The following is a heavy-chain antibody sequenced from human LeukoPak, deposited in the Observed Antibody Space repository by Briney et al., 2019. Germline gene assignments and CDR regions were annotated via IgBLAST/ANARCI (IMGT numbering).Heavy chain of an antibody. CDR2: IRSKAYGGTT. D-gene: IGHD3-16*02. CDR1: GFTFGDYA. J-gene: IGHJ4*02. CDR3: TSFGDYVWGSYRYFDY. V-gene: IGHV3-49*03. Sequence: GGSLRLSCTASGFTFGDYAMSWFRQAPGKGLEWVSFIRSKAYGGTTEYAASVKGRFTISRDDSKSIAYLQMNSLKTEDTAVYYCTSFGDYVWGSYRYFDYWGQGTLVTVSS.